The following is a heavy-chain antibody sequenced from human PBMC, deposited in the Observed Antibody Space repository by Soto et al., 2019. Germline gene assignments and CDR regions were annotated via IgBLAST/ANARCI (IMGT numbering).Heavy chain of an antibody. CDR2: IYYSGST. Sequence: SETLSLTCTVSGGSISSGGYYWSWTRQHPGKGLEWIGYIYYSGSTYYNPSLKSRVTISVDTSKNQFSLKLSSVTAADTAVYYCARAGGGNSGAFDIWGQGTMVTVSS. D-gene: IGHD2-21*02. CDR1: GGSISSGGYY. J-gene: IGHJ3*02. V-gene: IGHV4-31*03. CDR3: ARAGGGNSGAFDI.